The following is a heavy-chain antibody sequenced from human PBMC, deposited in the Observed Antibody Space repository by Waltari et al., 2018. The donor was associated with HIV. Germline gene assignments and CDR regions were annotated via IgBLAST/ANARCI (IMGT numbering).Heavy chain of an antibody. J-gene: IGHJ4*02. D-gene: IGHD6-13*01. Sequence: VQLVESGGGVVQPGRSLRLSCEASGFHFRSFGPDWVRLDPGKGLEWVAVIWYDGSNKYYADSVKGRFTISRDNSKNTLYLQMNSLRAEDTAVYYCARDPQQLAQDYFDYWGQGTLVTVSS. CDR3: ARDPQQLAQDYFDY. CDR1: GFHFRSFG. V-gene: IGHV3-33*01. CDR2: IWYDGSNK.